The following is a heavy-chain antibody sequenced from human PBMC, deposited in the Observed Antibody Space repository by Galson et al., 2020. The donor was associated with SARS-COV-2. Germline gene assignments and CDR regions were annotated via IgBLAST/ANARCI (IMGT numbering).Heavy chain of an antibody. D-gene: IGHD1-26*01. CDR1: GYTFTGYY. J-gene: IGHJ6*02. V-gene: IGHV1-2*04. CDR3: ARQGPSPGAGMDV. Sequence: ASVKVSCKASGYTFTGYYMHWVRQAPGQGLEWMGWNNPNSGGTNYAQKFQGWVTMTRDTSISTAYMELSRLRSDDTAVYYCARQGPSPGAGMDVWGQGTTVTVSS. CDR2: NNPNSGGT.